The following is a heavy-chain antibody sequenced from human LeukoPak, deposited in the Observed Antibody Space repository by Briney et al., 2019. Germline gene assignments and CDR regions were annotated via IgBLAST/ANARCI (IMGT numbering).Heavy chain of an antibody. Sequence: SETLSLTCTVSGGSISSYYWSWIRQPPGKGLEWIGYIYYSGSTNYSPSLKSRVTISVDTSKNQVSLKLSSVTAADTAVYYCARHPTEYYFDYWGQGTLVTVSS. D-gene: IGHD2/OR15-2a*01. CDR3: ARHPTEYYFDY. J-gene: IGHJ4*02. V-gene: IGHV4-59*08. CDR2: IYYSGST. CDR1: GGSISSYY.